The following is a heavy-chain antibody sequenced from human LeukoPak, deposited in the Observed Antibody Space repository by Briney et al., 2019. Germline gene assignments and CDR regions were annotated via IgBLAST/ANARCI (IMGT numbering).Heavy chain of an antibody. Sequence: PGGSLRLSCAASGFTFSSYGTHWVRQAPGKGLEWVAVISYDGSNKYYADSVKGRFTISRDNSKNTLYLQMNSLRAEDTAVYYCARGVGAHYYFDYWGQGTLVTVSS. CDR2: ISYDGSNK. D-gene: IGHD1-26*01. CDR3: ARGVGAHYYFDY. J-gene: IGHJ4*02. CDR1: GFTFSSYG. V-gene: IGHV3-30-3*01.